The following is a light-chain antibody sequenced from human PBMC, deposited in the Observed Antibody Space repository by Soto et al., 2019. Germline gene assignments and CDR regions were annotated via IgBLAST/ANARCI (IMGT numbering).Light chain of an antibody. CDR3: SSYTSSSTFYV. J-gene: IGLJ1*01. CDR2: EVS. Sequence: QSALTQPASVSGSPVQSITISCTGTSSDVGGSNYVSWYQQHPGKAPKLMIYEVSHRPSGVSNRFSGSQSGNTASLTISGLQAEDEADYYCSSYTSSSTFYVFGTGTKVTVL. V-gene: IGLV2-14*01. CDR1: SSDVGGSNY.